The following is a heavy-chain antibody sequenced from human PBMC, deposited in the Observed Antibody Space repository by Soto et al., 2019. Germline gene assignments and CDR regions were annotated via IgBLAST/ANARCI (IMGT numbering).Heavy chain of an antibody. J-gene: IGHJ4*02. V-gene: IGHV3-23*01. Sequence: EVQLLESGGGLVQPGGSLRLSCTASGFTFSSYAMNWVRKAPGKGLEWVSVISGSGGSTYYADSVKGRFTISRDNSKNKLYLQMNSLRAEDTAVYYCASRTSGWYFDYWGQGTLVTVSS. CDR3: ASRTSGWYFDY. D-gene: IGHD6-19*01. CDR1: GFTFSSYA. CDR2: ISGSGGST.